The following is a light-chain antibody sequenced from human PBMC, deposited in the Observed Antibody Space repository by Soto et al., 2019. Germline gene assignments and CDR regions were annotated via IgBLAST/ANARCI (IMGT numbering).Light chain of an antibody. CDR3: SSYTSSSTHVV. Sequence: QSVLTQPASVSGSPGQSITISCTGTSSDVGDYNYVSWYQQHPGKAPKLMIYDVTNRPSGVSNRFSGSKSVNTDSLTISGLQAEDEADYYCSSYTSSSTHVVFGGGTKLTVL. V-gene: IGLV2-14*01. J-gene: IGLJ2*01. CDR2: DVT. CDR1: SSDVGDYNY.